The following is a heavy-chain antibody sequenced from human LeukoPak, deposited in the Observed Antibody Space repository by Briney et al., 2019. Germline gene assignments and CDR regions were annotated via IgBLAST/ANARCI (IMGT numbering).Heavy chain of an antibody. CDR1: GGSISSSNW. D-gene: IGHD2-8*01. CDR3: ARREAVTKRYYFDY. CDR2: VSHTGGT. V-gene: IGHV4-4*02. Sequence: SETLSLTCVVSGGSISSSNWWSWVRQSPGKGLEWIGEVSHTGGTIYNPSLKGRVTMSVDKSKNQFSLKLNSVTAADTAVYHCARREAVTKRYYFDYWGQGTLVTVS. J-gene: IGHJ4*02.